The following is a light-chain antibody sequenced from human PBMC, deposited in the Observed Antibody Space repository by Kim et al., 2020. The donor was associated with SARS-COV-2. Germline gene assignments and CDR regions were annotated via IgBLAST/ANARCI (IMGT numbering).Light chain of an antibody. CDR1: ALPKQY. Sequence: PGQTARITCSGDALPKQYAYWYQQKPGQAPVLVIYKDSERPSGIPERFSGSSSGTTVTLTISGVQAEDETDYYCQSADSSGTYVVFGGGTQLTVL. CDR2: KDS. CDR3: QSADSSGTYVV. V-gene: IGLV3-25*03. J-gene: IGLJ2*01.